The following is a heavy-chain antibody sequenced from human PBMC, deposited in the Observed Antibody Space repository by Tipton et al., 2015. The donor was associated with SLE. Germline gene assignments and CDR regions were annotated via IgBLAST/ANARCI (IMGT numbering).Heavy chain of an antibody. CDR1: GGSIRSYY. CDR3: ARANGVVGRQVPYWYFEN. V-gene: IGHV4-59*01. Sequence: TLSLTCTVSGGSIRSYYWSWIRQSPGKGLEWIGYIYNSGRTNYNPSLGSRVTISADTSKNRFSLQLSSVTAADAAVYFCARANGVVGRQVPYWYFENWGRGTLVTVSP. J-gene: IGHJ2*01. D-gene: IGHD1-26*01. CDR2: IYNSGRT.